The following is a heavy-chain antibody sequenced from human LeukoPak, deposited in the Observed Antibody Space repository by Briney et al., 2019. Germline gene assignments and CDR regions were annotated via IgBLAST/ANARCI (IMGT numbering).Heavy chain of an antibody. CDR3: AKGRSFGLANYFDH. CDR1: GFTFSSYA. Sequence: GGSLRLSCAASGFTFSSYAMSWVRQAPGKGLEWVLAISGSGSSTYYADPGKGRFTISRDNSKNTLYLQMNSLRAEDTAVYYCAKGRSFGLANYFDHWGQGTQVTVSP. D-gene: IGHD3/OR15-3a*01. CDR2: ISGSGSST. J-gene: IGHJ4*02. V-gene: IGHV3-23*01.